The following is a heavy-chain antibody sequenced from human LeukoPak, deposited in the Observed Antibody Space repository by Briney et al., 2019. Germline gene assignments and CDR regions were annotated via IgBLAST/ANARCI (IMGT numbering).Heavy chain of an antibody. CDR3: TRETAMDYSYYCMDV. CDR1: GGSITGGYY. J-gene: IGHJ6*04. Sequence: SQTLSLTCTLSGGSITGGYYWCWVRQYPGKGLEWIGYIYYSGSGYYHPSLRSRIVISVDTSKNQLSLKLTSVTAADAAVYYCTRETAMDYSYYCMDVWGKGTTVTVSS. CDR2: IYYSGSG. D-gene: IGHD5-18*01. V-gene: IGHV4-31*03.